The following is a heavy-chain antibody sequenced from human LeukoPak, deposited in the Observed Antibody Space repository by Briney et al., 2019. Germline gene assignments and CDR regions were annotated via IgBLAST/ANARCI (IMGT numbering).Heavy chain of an antibody. V-gene: IGHV3-23*01. Sequence: PGGSLRLSCAASGFTFSSYAMSWVRQAPGKGLEWVSAISGSGGSTYYADSVKGRFTISRDNSKNTLHLQMNSLRAEDPAVYYCAKDAPVNIVVVPAANSWGQGTLVTVSS. J-gene: IGHJ4*02. CDR1: GFTFSSYA. CDR3: AKDAPVNIVVVPAANS. D-gene: IGHD2-2*01. CDR2: ISGSGGST.